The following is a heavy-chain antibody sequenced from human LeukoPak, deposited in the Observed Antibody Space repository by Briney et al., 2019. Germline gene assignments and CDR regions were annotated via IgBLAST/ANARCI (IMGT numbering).Heavy chain of an antibody. CDR1: GYTFTSYD. CDR3: ATGRSIFGRRAFDI. J-gene: IGHJ3*02. Sequence: GASVKVSCKASGYTFTSYDINWVRQATGQGLEWMGWMNPNSGNTGYAQKFQGRVTITRNTSISTAYMELSSLRSEDTAVYYCATGRSIFGRRAFDIWGQGTMVTVSS. CDR2: MNPNSGNT. V-gene: IGHV1-8*03. D-gene: IGHD3-3*01.